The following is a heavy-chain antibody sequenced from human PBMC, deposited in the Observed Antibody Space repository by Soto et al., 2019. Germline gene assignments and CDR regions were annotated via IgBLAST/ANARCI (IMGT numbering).Heavy chain of an antibody. CDR2: IYYSGST. J-gene: IGHJ4*02. CDR3: ARRSSAGYNFFFGY. CDR1: GGSISSYY. Sequence: SETLSLTCTVSGGSISSYYWSWIRQPPGKGLEWIGYIYYSGSTNYNPSLKSRVTISVDTSKNQFFLKLSSVTAADTAVYYCARRSSAGYNFFFGYWGQGTLVSVSS. D-gene: IGHD3-3*01. V-gene: IGHV4-59*08.